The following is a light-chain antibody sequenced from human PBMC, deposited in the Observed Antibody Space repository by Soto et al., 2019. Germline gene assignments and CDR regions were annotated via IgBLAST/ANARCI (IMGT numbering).Light chain of an antibody. CDR2: EVT. CDR3: NSYVGSNNYV. CDR1: ASDIGRYNY. Sequence: QSALTQPPSASGSPGQSVTISCIGTASDIGRYNYVSWYQHHPGKAPKLRIYEVTKRPSGVPDRVSGSKSGNTASLTVSGLQADDEADYYCNSYVGSNNYVFGTGTKVTVL. J-gene: IGLJ1*01. V-gene: IGLV2-8*01.